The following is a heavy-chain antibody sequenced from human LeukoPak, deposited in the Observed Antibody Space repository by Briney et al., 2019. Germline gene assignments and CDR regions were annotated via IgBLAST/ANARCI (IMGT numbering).Heavy chain of an antibody. CDR3: AGGELLDY. CDR2: SSYDRTTI. D-gene: IGHD1-26*01. V-gene: IGHV3-48*02. Sequence: QPGGSLRLSCAASGFTFSSYSMNWVRQAPGKGLEWVAHSSYDRTTIYYADSVKDRFTISRDNAKNSLYLQMNSLRDEDTAVYYCAGGELLDYWGQGTLVTVSS. CDR1: GFTFSSYS. J-gene: IGHJ4*02.